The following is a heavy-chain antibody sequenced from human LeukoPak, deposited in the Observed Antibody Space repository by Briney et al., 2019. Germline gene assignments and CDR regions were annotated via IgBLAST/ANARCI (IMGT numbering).Heavy chain of an antibody. CDR1: GDSISSSSYY. CDR2: IYYSGST. J-gene: IGHJ3*02. D-gene: IGHD4-23*01. V-gene: IGHV4-39*07. CDR3: ARDYLGGNPDAFDI. Sequence: SETLSLTCTVSGDSISSSSYYWGWIRQPPGKELEWIGSIYYSGSTYYNPSLNSRVTISVDTSKNQFSLKLSSVTAADTAVYYCARDYLGGNPDAFDIWGQGKMATVSS.